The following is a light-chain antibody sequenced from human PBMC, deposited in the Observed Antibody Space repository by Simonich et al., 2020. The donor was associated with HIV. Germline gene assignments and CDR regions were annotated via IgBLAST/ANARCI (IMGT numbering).Light chain of an antibody. V-gene: IGKV3-15*01. Sequence: EIVMTQSPATLSVSPGERATLSCRASQSVSSNLAWYQQKPGQPPKLFIYWASTRESGVPDRFSGSGSGTDFTLTISSLQAEDVALYYCQQFYSAPLTFGGGTKVEIK. CDR2: WAS. CDR3: QQFYSAPLT. J-gene: IGKJ4*01. CDR1: QSVSSN.